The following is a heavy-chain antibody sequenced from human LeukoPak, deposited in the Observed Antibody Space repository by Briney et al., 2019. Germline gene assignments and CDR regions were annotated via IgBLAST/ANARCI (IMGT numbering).Heavy chain of an antibody. CDR3: AKGYSSGWYFDY. D-gene: IGHD6-19*01. V-gene: IGHV3-30*02. Sequence: GGSLRLSSAASGFTFSSYGMHWVRQAPGKGLEWVAFIRYDGSNKYYADSVKGRFTISRDNSKNTLYLQMNSLRAEDTAVYYCAKGYSSGWYFDYWGQGTLVTVSS. CDR2: IRYDGSNK. CDR1: GFTFSSYG. J-gene: IGHJ4*02.